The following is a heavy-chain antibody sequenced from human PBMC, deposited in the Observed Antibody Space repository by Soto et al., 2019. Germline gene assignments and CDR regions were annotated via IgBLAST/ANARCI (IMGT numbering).Heavy chain of an antibody. CDR3: AREVGAMAAAGVGGY. Sequence: QEQLVESGGGVVQPGRSLRLSCAASGFTFSKYAMHWVRQAPGKGLEWVAIMSYDGSSYFYADSVKGRFTISRDDSKSTLYLQMNSLRGEDTAMYYCAREVGAMAAAGVGGYWGQGTLVTVSS. V-gene: IGHV3-30-3*01. CDR2: MSYDGSSY. J-gene: IGHJ4*02. CDR1: GFTFSKYA. D-gene: IGHD6-25*01.